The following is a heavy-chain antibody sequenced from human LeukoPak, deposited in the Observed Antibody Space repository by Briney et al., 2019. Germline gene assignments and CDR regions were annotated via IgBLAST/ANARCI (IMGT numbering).Heavy chain of an antibody. V-gene: IGHV3-21*01. CDR2: ISSSSSYI. D-gene: IGHD3-3*01. CDR3: ARDPGGYDFWTGYYTAY. Sequence: GGSLRLSCAASGFTFSSYAMSWVRQAPGKGLEWVSSISSSSSYIYYADSVKGRFTISRDNAKNSLYLQMNSLRAEDTAVYYCARDPGGYDFWTGYYTAYWGPGTLVTVSS. J-gene: IGHJ4*02. CDR1: GFTFSSYA.